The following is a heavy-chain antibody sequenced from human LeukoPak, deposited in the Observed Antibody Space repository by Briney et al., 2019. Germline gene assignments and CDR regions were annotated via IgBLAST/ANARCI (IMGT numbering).Heavy chain of an antibody. CDR2: IYYSGST. V-gene: IGHV4-30-4*01. Sequence: SETLSLTCTVSGGSISSGDYYWSWIRQPPGKGLEWIGYIYYSGSTYYNPSLKSRVAISVDTSKNQFSLKLSSVTAADTAVYYCARGKKALGVMITIGGYYYMDVWGKGTTVTVSS. CDR1: GGSISSGDYY. D-gene: IGHD3-16*01. J-gene: IGHJ6*03. CDR3: ARGKKALGVMITIGGYYYMDV.